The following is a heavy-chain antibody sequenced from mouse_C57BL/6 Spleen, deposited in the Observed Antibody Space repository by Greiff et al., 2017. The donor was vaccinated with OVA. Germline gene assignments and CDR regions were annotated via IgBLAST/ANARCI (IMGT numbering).Heavy chain of an antibody. CDR2: IYPGDGDT. CDR1: GYAFSSYW. J-gene: IGHJ1*03. D-gene: IGHD2-1*01. Sequence: VQLQQSGAELVKPGASVKISCKASGYAFSSYWMNWVKQRPGKGLEWIGQIYPGDGDTNYNGKFKGKATLTADKSSSTAYMQLSSLTSEDSAVYFCARSDGNSWYFDVWGTGTTVTVSS. V-gene: IGHV1-80*01. CDR3: ARSDGNSWYFDV.